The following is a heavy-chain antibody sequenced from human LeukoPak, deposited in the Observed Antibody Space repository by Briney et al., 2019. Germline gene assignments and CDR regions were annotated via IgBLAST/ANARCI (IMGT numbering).Heavy chain of an antibody. CDR1: GGSISSSSYY. V-gene: IGHV4-39*01. J-gene: IGHJ6*02. CDR3: ARHGGITIFVVVRGGGDQYGMDV. Sequence: PSETLSLTCTVSGGSISSSSYYWGWIRQPPGKGLEWIGSIYYSGSTYYNPSLKSRVTISVDTSKNQFSLKLSSVTAADTAVYDCARHGGITIFVVVRGGGDQYGMDVWGQGTTVTVSS. CDR2: IYYSGST. D-gene: IGHD3-3*01.